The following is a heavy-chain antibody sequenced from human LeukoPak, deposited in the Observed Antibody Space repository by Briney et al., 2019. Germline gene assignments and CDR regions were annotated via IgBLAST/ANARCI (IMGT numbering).Heavy chain of an antibody. J-gene: IGHJ4*02. Sequence: SETLSVTCTVSGGSISRYYWSWIRQPPGKGLEWIGYIYYRGSTNYNPSLKSRVTISVDTSQNQFSLKLSSVTAADTAVYYCARGGRIAAAGTGYFDYWGQGTLVTVSS. CDR3: ARGGRIAAAGTGYFDY. CDR2: IYYRGST. V-gene: IGHV4-59*12. CDR1: GGSISRYY. D-gene: IGHD6-13*01.